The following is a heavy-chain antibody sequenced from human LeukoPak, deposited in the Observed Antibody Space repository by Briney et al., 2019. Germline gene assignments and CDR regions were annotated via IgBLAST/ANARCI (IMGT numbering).Heavy chain of an antibody. V-gene: IGHV3-15*01. J-gene: IGHJ6*02. D-gene: IGHD2-21*02. CDR3: TRVTAYYDYGMDV. CDR2: IKSKSDYGTT. Sequence: GESVRLSCAASGFTFSRAWMSWVRQAPGRGLEWVGRIKSKSDYGTTDYAAPVEGRFIISRDDSKNTLFLQMNSLKIEDTAIYYCTRVTAYYDYGMDVWGQGTTVTVSS. CDR1: GFTFSRAW.